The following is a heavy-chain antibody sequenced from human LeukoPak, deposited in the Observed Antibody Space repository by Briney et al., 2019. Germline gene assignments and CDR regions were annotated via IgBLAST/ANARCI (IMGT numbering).Heavy chain of an antibody. CDR1: GDSISSGNYY. J-gene: IGHJ4*02. D-gene: IGHD3-22*01. CDR2: IYSTGST. Sequence: PSQTLSITCSVSGDSISSGNYYWTWIRQPAGKGLEWIGRIYSTGSTNYNPSLKSRVTISVDTSKNQFSLRLSSVTAADTAVYYCARVTTGGYYNCWGQGTLVTVS. CDR3: ARVTTGGYYNC. V-gene: IGHV4-61*02.